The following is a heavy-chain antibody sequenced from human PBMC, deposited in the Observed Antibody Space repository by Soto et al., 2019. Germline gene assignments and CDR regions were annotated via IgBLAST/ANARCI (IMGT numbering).Heavy chain of an antibody. Sequence: EVQLVESGGGLVKPGGSLRLSCAASGFTFSSYSMNWVRQAPGKGLEWVSSISSSSSYIYYADSVKGRFTISRDNAKNSLYLQMNSLRAEDTSVYYCARERGTGWFDPWGQGTMVTVSS. D-gene: IGHD1-1*01. CDR1: GFTFSSYS. CDR2: ISSSSSYI. J-gene: IGHJ5*02. CDR3: ARERGTGWFDP. V-gene: IGHV3-21*01.